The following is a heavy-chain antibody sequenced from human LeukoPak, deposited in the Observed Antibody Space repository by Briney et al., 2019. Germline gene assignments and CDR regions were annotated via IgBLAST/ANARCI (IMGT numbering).Heavy chain of an antibody. CDR1: GYTFTGYY. CDR3: ARGIYSSSSYYMDV. CDR2: ISPNSGGT. Sequence: GASVKVSCKASGYTFTGYYMHWVRQAPGQGLEWMGWISPNSGGTNYAQKFQGRVTVTRDTSISTAYMELSRLRSDDTAVYYCARGIYSSSSYYMDVWGKGTTVTVSS. J-gene: IGHJ6*03. D-gene: IGHD6-6*01. V-gene: IGHV1-2*02.